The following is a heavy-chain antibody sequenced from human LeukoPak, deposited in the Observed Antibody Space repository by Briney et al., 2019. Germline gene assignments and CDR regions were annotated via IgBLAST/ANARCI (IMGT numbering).Heavy chain of an antibody. Sequence: GGSLRLSCAASEFSVGSNYMTWVRQAPGKGLEWVSLIYSGGSTYYADSVKGRFTISRDNSKNTLYLQMNSLRAEDTAVYYCAGYREYWDWHFDLWGRGAPVTVSP. CDR1: EFSVGSNY. V-gene: IGHV3-53*05. CDR3: AGYREYWDWHFDL. D-gene: IGHD2-8*02. CDR2: IYSGGST. J-gene: IGHJ2*01.